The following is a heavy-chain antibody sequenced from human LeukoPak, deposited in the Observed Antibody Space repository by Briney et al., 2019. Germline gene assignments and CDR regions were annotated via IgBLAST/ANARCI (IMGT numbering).Heavy chain of an antibody. Sequence: SETLSLTCTVSGGSISSGSYYWSWIRQPAGKGLEWIGRIYTSGSTNYNPSLKSRVTISVDTSKNQFSLKLSSVTAADTAVYYCAREITIFGVVTSGAEYFQHWGQGTLVTVSS. J-gene: IGHJ1*01. CDR2: IYTSGST. CDR1: GGSISSGSYY. D-gene: IGHD3-3*01. V-gene: IGHV4-61*02. CDR3: AREITIFGVVTSGAEYFQH.